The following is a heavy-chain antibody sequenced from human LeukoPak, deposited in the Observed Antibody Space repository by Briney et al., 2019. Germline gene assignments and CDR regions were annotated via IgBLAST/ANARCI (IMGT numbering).Heavy chain of an antibody. CDR2: ITGTT. J-gene: IGHJ3*02. V-gene: IGHV3-23*01. Sequence: GGSLRLSCAASGFTLSSYAMSWVRQAPGKGLQWVSTITGTTHYADSVRGRFTISRDNSKNILYLQMNSLSTEDTAIYYCAKAFREYGSSTYSSFDIWGQGTMVTVSS. CDR1: GFTLSSYA. D-gene: IGHD6-13*01. CDR3: AKAFREYGSSTYSSFDI.